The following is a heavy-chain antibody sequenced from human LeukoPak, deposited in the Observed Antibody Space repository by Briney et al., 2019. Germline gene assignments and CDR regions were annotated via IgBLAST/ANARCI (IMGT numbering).Heavy chain of an antibody. Sequence: SETLSLTCTVSGGSISSYYWNWIRQPPGKGLEWIGYIYYSGSTNYNPSLKSRVTISVDTSKNQFSLRLSSVTAADTAVYYCARVSGSYRYYGMDVWGQGTTVTVSS. J-gene: IGHJ6*02. CDR1: GGSISSYY. CDR2: IYYSGST. CDR3: ARVSGSYRYYGMDV. D-gene: IGHD1-26*01. V-gene: IGHV4-59*08.